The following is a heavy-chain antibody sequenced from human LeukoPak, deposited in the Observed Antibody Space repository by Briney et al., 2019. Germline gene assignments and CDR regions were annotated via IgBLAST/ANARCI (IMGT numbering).Heavy chain of an antibody. J-gene: IGHJ4*02. CDR2: IDAKTGNP. V-gene: IGHV7-4-1*02. D-gene: IGHD3-22*01. CDR1: GYTFSSCA. CDR3: AIHPSDSSGYFSY. Sequence: ASVKVSCKASGYTFSSCAINWVRQAPGQGLEYMGWIDAKTGNPTYAQGFTGRFVFSLDTSVSTAYLQISSLKAEDTAVYYCAIHPSDSSGYFSYWGQGALVTVSS.